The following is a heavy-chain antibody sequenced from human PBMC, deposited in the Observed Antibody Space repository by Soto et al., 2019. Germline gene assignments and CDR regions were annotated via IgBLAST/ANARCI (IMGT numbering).Heavy chain of an antibody. J-gene: IGHJ4*02. Sequence: QVHLVQSGAEVKKPGASVKVSCKGSGYAFTTYGITWVRQAPGQGLEWMGWISAHNGNTNYAQKLQGRVTVTSDTSKRTDYMELRSQRSDDTAVYYCARGRYGDYWGQGALVTVSS. D-gene: IGHD1-1*01. V-gene: IGHV1-18*01. CDR2: ISAHNGNT. CDR3: ARGRYGDY. CDR1: GYAFTTYG.